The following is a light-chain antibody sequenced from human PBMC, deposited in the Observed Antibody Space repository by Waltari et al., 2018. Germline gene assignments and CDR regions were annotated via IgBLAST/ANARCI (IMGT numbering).Light chain of an antibody. V-gene: IGKV1-33*01. CDR1: QDVTTS. Sequence: DIQMTQSPSSLSAAVGDRVTITCQTTQDVTTSLSWFQQKPGKAPQLLIYDASTLQSGVPSSFSGSGSGTSFSFPITSLQPEDSATYYCQHYHTLPYTFGRGTKLQIK. CDR2: DAS. J-gene: IGKJ2*01. CDR3: QHYHTLPYT.